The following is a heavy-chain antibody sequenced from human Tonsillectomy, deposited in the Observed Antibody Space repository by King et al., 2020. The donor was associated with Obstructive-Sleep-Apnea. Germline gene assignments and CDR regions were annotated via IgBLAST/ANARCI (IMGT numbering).Heavy chain of an antibody. J-gene: IGHJ6*02. Sequence: VQLVESGGGLVKPGGSLRLSCAASGFTFSSYSMNWVRQAPGKGLEWVSSISSSSSYIYYADSVKGRFTISRDNAKYSLYLQMNSLRAEDTAVYYCARAYVVVPAANYYYYCMDVWGQGPPVTVSS. V-gene: IGHV3-21*01. CDR1: GFTFSSYS. CDR2: ISSSSSYI. CDR3: ARAYVVVPAANYYYYCMDV. D-gene: IGHD2-2*01.